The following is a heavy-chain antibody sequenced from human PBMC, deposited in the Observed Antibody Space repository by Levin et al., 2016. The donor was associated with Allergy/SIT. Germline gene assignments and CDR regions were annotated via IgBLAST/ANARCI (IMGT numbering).Heavy chain of an antibody. D-gene: IGHD1-1*01. CDR3: ARGPYNWNDVDNWFDP. V-gene: IGHV1-69*02. CDR1: GGTFSSYT. Sequence: SVKVSCKASGGTFSSYTISWVRQAPGQGLEWMGRIIPILGIANYAQKFQGRVTITADKSTSTAYMELSSLRSEDTAVYYCARGPYNWNDVDNWFDPWGQGTLVTVSS. CDR2: IIPILGIA. J-gene: IGHJ5*02.